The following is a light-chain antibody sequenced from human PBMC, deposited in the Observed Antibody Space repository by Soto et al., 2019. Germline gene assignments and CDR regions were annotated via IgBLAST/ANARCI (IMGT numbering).Light chain of an antibody. CDR3: QQSYNVLSWT. CDR1: QSVSSSY. CDR2: GAS. Sequence: EIVLTQSPGTLSLSPGERGTLSCRASQSVSSSYLAWYQQKPGQAPRLLIYGASTRATGIPARFSGSGSGTDFTLTISSLQPEDFASYYCQQSYNVLSWTFGQGTKVDIK. J-gene: IGKJ1*01. V-gene: IGKV3-20*01.